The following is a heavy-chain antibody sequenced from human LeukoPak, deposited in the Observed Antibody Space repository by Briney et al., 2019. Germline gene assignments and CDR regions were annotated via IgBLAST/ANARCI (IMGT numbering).Heavy chain of an antibody. CDR1: GGSISSGSYY. J-gene: IGHJ4*02. CDR2: IYTSGST. CDR3: ASELAGIFDY. Sequence: SETLSLTCTVSGGSISSGSYYWSWIRQPAGKGLEWIGRIYTSGSTNYNPSLKSRVTISVDTSKNQFSLKLSSVTAADTAVYYCASELAGIFDYWGQGTQVTVSS. D-gene: IGHD3-10*01. V-gene: IGHV4-61*02.